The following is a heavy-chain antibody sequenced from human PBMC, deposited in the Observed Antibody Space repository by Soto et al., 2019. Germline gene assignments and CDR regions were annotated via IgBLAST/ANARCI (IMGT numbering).Heavy chain of an antibody. V-gene: IGHV4-31*03. CDR2: IYYSGST. D-gene: IGHD3-10*01. CDR1: GGSISSGGYY. CDR3: ARDHITMVRGVVYDAFDI. J-gene: IGHJ3*02. Sequence: QVQLQESGPGLVKPSQTLSLTCTVSGGSISSGGYYWSWIRQHPGKGLEWIGYIYYSGSTYYNPSIKSRVTIPVDTSKNQFSLKLSSVTAADTAVYYCARDHITMVRGVVYDAFDIWGQGTMVTVSS.